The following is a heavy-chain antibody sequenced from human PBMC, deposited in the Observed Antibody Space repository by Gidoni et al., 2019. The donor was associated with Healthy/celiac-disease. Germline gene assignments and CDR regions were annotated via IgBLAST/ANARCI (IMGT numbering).Heavy chain of an antibody. CDR1: GFTYDDYA. CDR3: AKDSTGYSSGRGWFDP. D-gene: IGHD6-19*01. J-gene: IGHJ5*02. Sequence: EVQLVESGGGLVQPGRSLRLSCAASGFTYDDYAMHWVRQAPGKGLEWVSGISWNSGSIGYADSVKGRFTISRDNAKNSLYLQMNSLRAEDTALYYCAKDSTGYSSGRGWFDPWGQGTLVTVSS. CDR2: ISWNSGSI. V-gene: IGHV3-9*01.